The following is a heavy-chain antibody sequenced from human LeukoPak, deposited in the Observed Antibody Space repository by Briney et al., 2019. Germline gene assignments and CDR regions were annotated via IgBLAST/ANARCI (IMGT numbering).Heavy chain of an antibody. D-gene: IGHD2-2*01. CDR2: ISYDGSNK. J-gene: IGHJ6*03. V-gene: IGHV3-30*04. CDR1: GFTFSSYA. Sequence: GRSLRLSCAASGFTFSSYAMHWVRQAPGKGLEWVAVISYDGSNKYYADSVKGRFTISRDNSKNTLYLQMNSLRAEDTAVYYCARSTPLKYQLLVWKNYYYYMDVWGKGTTVTISS. CDR3: ARSTPLKYQLLVWKNYYYYMDV.